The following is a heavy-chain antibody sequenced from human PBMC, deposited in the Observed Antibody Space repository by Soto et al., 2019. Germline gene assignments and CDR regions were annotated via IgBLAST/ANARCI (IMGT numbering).Heavy chain of an antibody. CDR1: GGSFSGYY. CDR2: INHSGST. J-gene: IGHJ4*02. V-gene: IGHV4-34*01. CDR3: ARAPYCGGDCRSFDY. D-gene: IGHD2-21*02. Sequence: QVQLQQWGAGLLKPSETLSLTCAVYGGSFSGYYWSWIRQPPGKGLEWIGEINHSGSTNYNPSLKSRVTISVDPSKNQCSLRLSSVTAADTAVYYCARAPYCGGDCRSFDYWGQGTLVTVSS.